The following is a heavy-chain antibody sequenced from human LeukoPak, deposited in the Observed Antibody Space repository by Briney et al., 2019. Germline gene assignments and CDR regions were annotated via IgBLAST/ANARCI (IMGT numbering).Heavy chain of an antibody. CDR1: GFTFSSYA. Sequence: HSGGSLRLSCAASGFTFSSYAMSWVRQAPGKGLEWVSAISGSGGSTYYADSVKGRFTISRDNSKNTLYLQMNSLRAEDTAVYYCAKSKLILRGYSGYDFYYFDYWGQGTLVTVSS. CDR2: ISGSGGST. V-gene: IGHV3-23*01. CDR3: AKSKLILRGYSGYDFYYFDY. J-gene: IGHJ4*02. D-gene: IGHD5-12*01.